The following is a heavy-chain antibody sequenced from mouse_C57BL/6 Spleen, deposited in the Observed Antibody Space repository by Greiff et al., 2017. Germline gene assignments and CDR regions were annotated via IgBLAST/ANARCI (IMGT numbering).Heavy chain of an antibody. V-gene: IGHV5-4*01. Sequence: EVQLVESGGGLVKPGGSLKLSCAASGFTFSSYAMSWVRQTPEKRLEWVATISDGGSYTYSPDNVKGRFTISRDNAKNNLYLQMSHLKSEDTAMYYCARGGYYGSDWYFDVWGTGTTVTVSS. CDR3: ARGGYYGSDWYFDV. D-gene: IGHD1-1*01. CDR1: GFTFSSYA. CDR2: ISDGGSYT. J-gene: IGHJ1*03.